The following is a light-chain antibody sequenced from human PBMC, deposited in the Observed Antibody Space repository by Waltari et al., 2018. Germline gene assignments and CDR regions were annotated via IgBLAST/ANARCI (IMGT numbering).Light chain of an antibody. CDR2: GAS. CDR3: QHHFRLPAT. Sequence: IMLTQSLGTLSLSPGERATLSCRASQSISRYLAWYQQKPGQAPRHLIYGASTRATGIPDRFSGSVSGTDFSLTISGLEPEDSAVYYCQHHFRLPATFGQGTKVEIK. J-gene: IGKJ1*01. V-gene: IGKV3-20*01. CDR1: QSISRY.